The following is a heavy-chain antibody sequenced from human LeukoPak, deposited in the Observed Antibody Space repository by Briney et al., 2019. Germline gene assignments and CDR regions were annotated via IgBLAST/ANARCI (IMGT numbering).Heavy chain of an antibody. V-gene: IGHV4-59*01. CDR1: GGSISNYY. CDR2: IYYNGNT. J-gene: IGHJ1*01. Sequence: KPSETLSLTCTVSGGSISNYYWSWIRQPPVKGLEWIGYIYYNGNTNYNPSLKSRVTISVDTSKNQFSLKLSSVTAADTAVYYCARGAEYFHHWGQGTLVTVSS. CDR3: ARGAEYFHH.